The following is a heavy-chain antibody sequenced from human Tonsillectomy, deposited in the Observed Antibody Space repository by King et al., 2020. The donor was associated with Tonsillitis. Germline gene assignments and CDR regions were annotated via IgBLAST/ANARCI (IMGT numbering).Heavy chain of an antibody. Sequence: EVQLVESGGGLVKPGGSLRLSCAASGFMFSTYSMNWVRQAPGKGLEWVSSITSSSSFIYYADSVKGRFTISRDNAKNSLYLQMNSLRAEDTAVYYCVRDDYYYDGSGHEGWAFDIWGQGTMVTVSS. D-gene: IGHD3-22*01. CDR1: GFMFSTYS. V-gene: IGHV3-21*01. CDR2: ITSSSSFI. CDR3: VRDDYYYDGSGHEGWAFDI. J-gene: IGHJ3*02.